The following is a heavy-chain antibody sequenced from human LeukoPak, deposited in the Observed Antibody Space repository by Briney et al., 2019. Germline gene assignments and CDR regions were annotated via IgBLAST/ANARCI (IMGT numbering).Heavy chain of an antibody. V-gene: IGHV4-59*05. CDR3: ARGYGSGSYYTKNTRGTKYYFDY. J-gene: IGHJ4*02. CDR1: GGSISSYY. Sequence: KTSETLSLTCTVSGGSISSYYWSWIRQPPGKGLEWIGSIYYSGSTYYNPSLKSRVTISVDTSKNQFSLKLSSVTAADTAVYYCARGYGSGSYYTKNTRGTKYYFDYWGQGTLVTVSS. D-gene: IGHD3-10*01. CDR2: IYYSGST.